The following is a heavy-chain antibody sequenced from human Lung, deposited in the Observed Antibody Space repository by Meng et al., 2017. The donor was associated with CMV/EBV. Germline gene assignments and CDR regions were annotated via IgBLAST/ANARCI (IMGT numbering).Heavy chain of an antibody. D-gene: IGHD2-2*01. J-gene: IGHJ4*02. CDR3: ARTPKDIVVVPADSFYFDY. CDR2: ISYDGSNK. Sequence: FTFISYAMHWVRQAPGKGLEWVAVISYDGSNKYYADSVKGRFTISRDNSKNTLYLQMNSLRAEDTAVYYCARTPKDIVVVPADSFYFDYWGQGMLVTVSS. V-gene: IGHV3-30-3*01. CDR1: FTFISYA.